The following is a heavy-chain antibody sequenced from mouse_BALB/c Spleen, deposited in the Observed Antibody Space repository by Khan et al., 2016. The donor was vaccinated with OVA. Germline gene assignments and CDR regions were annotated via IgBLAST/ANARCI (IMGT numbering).Heavy chain of an antibody. CDR2: IYPRNGDL. D-gene: IGHD2-14*01. Sequence: QVQLQQPGAELVKPGASVMLSCKASGYTFTNYNMHWVKQTPGQGLQWIGAIYPRNGDLFYNQKFKDKATLTADKSSNTAYMQLSSLTSEDSAVXYCVRWKPDGGIADWGQGTLVAVSA. CDR3: VRWKPDGGIAD. J-gene: IGHJ3*01. V-gene: IGHV1-12*01. CDR1: GYTFTNYN.